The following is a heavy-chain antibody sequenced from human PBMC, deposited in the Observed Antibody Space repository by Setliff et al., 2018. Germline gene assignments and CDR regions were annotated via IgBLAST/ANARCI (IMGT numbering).Heavy chain of an antibody. J-gene: IGHJ5*02. Sequence: PSETLSLTCTISGGSISSYYWSWIRQPPGKGLEWIGYIHISGSTNYNPSLKSRVTISVDTSKNQFSLKLSSVTAAGTAVYYCARGAGWWDLWGQGTLVTVSS. V-gene: IGHV4-4*08. CDR3: ARGAGWWDL. CDR1: GGSISSYY. CDR2: IHISGST.